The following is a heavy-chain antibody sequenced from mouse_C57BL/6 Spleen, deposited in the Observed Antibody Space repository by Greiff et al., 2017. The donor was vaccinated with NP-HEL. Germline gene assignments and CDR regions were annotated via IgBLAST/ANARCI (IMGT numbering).Heavy chain of an antibody. Sequence: EVQLQQSGPELVKPGASVKISCKASGYTFTDYYMNWVKQSPGKSLEWIGDINPNNGGTSYNQKFKGKATLTVDKSSSTAYMELRSLTSEDSAVYYCARGEGYYAMDYWGQGTSVTVSS. CDR2: INPNNGGT. J-gene: IGHJ4*01. V-gene: IGHV1-26*01. CDR1: GYTFTDYY. CDR3: ARGEGYYAMDY.